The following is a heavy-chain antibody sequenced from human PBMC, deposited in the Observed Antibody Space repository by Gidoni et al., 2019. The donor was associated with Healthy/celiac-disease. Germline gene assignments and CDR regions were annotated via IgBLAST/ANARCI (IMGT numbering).Heavy chain of an antibody. CDR3: ARGGDIVLMVYATIDY. Sequence: QVQLVQSGAEVQKPGASVKGSCKASGYTFTSYYMHWVRQAPGQGLEWMGIINPSGGSTSYAQKFQGRVTMTRDTSTSTVYMELSSLRSEDTAVYYCARGGDIVLMVYATIDYWGQGTLVTVSS. CDR1: GYTFTSYY. J-gene: IGHJ4*02. V-gene: IGHV1-46*01. CDR2: INPSGGST. D-gene: IGHD2-8*01.